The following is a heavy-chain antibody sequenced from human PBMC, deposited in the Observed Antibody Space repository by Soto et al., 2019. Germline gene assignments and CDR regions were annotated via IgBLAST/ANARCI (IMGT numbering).Heavy chain of an antibody. CDR1: GFTFSSYG. CDR2: ISYDGSNN. Sequence: QVQLVESGGGVVQPGRSLRLSCAASGFTFSSYGMNWVRQAPGRGLDWVAVISYDGSNNYYADSVKGRFTISRDNSKDTLYLHMNRLRDEDTAVYYCAKEARTPDAIGEYYHYYGMDVWGQGTTVTVSS. J-gene: IGHJ6*02. V-gene: IGHV3-30*18. D-gene: IGHD2-2*02. CDR3: AKEARTPDAIGEYYHYYGMDV.